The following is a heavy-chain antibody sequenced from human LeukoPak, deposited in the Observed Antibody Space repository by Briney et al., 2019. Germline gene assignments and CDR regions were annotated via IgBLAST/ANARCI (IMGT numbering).Heavy chain of an antibody. Sequence: SETLSLTCAVSGGSISSSNWWSWVRQPPGKGLEWIGEIYHSGSTNYNPSLKSRVTISVDKSKNQFSLKLSSVTAADTAVYYCARVSTYYYGSGSRSRAFDIWGQATMVTVSS. CDR1: GGSISSSNW. D-gene: IGHD3-10*01. CDR3: ARVSTYYYGSGSRSRAFDI. J-gene: IGHJ3*02. CDR2: IYHSGST. V-gene: IGHV4-4*02.